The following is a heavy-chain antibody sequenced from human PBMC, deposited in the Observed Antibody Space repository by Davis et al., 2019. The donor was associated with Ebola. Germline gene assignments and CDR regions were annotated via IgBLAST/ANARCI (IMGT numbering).Heavy chain of an antibody. J-gene: IGHJ4*02. CDR1: GYSFTSYG. Sequence: SCKASGYSFTSYGLSWVRQAPGKGLEWVAVIWYDGSNKYYADSVKGRFTISRDNSKNTLYLQMNSLRAEDTAVYYCARDLHTLLVDTAMVLDYWGQGTLVTVSS. CDR2: IWYDGSNK. V-gene: IGHV3-33*01. CDR3: ARDLHTLLVDTAMVLDY. D-gene: IGHD5-18*01.